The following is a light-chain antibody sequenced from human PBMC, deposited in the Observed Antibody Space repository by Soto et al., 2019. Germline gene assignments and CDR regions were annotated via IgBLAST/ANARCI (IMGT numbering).Light chain of an antibody. J-gene: IGLJ3*02. V-gene: IGLV2-14*01. CDR2: EVT. Sequence: QSALTQPASVSGSPGQSITISCTGTSSDVGRYHYVSWYQHHPGKAPKLILHEVTNRPSGVSNRFSGSKSGNTASLTISGLQAEDEADYHCSSYTTSNTWVFGGGTKLTVL. CDR1: SSDVGRYHY. CDR3: SSYTTSNTWV.